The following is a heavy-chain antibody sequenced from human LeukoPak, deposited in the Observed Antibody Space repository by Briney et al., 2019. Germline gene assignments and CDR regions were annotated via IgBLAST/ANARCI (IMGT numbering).Heavy chain of an antibody. J-gene: IGHJ4*02. D-gene: IGHD1-1*01. CDR3: TRGGYGGPRVAFDY. CDR2: MNPNSGNI. V-gene: IGHV1-8*03. Sequence: ASVKVSCKASGYTFTSYDINWVRQATGQGLEWMGWMNPNSGNIGYAQKFQGRVTITRNTSISTAYMELSSLRSEDTAVYYCTRGGYGGPRVAFDYWGQGTLVTVSS. CDR1: GYTFTSYD.